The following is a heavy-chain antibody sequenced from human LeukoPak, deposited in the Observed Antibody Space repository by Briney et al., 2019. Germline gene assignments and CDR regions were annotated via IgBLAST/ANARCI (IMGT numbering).Heavy chain of an antibody. CDR2: IRYDGSNK. D-gene: IGHD3-16*01. Sequence: GGSLRLSCAASGFTFSSYGMHWVRQAPGKGLEWVAFIRYDGSNKYYADSVKGRFTISRDNSKNTLYLQMNSLRAEDTAVYYCARGTRLRRYYYYYMDVWGKGTTVTVSS. V-gene: IGHV3-30*02. CDR3: ARGTRLRRYYYYYMDV. CDR1: GFTFSSYG. J-gene: IGHJ6*03.